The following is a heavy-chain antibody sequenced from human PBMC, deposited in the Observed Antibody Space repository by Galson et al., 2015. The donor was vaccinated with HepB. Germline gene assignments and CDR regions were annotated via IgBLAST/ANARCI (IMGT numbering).Heavy chain of an antibody. D-gene: IGHD6-13*01. CDR2: ISSSSSYI. CDR3: ARGPGSRAWYSSSWYWFDP. V-gene: IGHV3-21*01. J-gene: IGHJ5*02. CDR1: GFTFSSYS. Sequence: SLRLSCAASGFTFSSYSMNWVRQAPGKGLEWVSSISSSSSYIYYADSVKGRFTISRDNAKNSLYLQMNSLRAEDTAVYYCARGPGSRAWYSSSWYWFDPWGQGTLVTVSS.